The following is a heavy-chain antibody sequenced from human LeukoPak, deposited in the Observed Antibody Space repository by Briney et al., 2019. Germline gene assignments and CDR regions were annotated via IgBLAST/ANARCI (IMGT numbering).Heavy chain of an antibody. J-gene: IGHJ3*02. V-gene: IGHV1-69*04. CDR3: ARPITMVRGAFDI. CDR2: IIPILGIA. CDR1: GGTFSKNV. D-gene: IGHD3-10*01. Sequence: GASVKVSCKAAGGTFSKNVVSWVRQAPGQGLEWMGRIIPILGIANYAQKFQGRVTITRDTSASTAYMELSSLRSEDTAVYYCARPITMVRGAFDIWGQGTMVTVSS.